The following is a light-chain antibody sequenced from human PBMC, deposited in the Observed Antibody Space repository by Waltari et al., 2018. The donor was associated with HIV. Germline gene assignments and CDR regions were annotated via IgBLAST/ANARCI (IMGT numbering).Light chain of an antibody. J-gene: IGLJ2*01. V-gene: IGLV1-47*01. CDR1: SSHIGSNY. CDR2: GNN. Sequence: QSVLTQPPSASGTPGQRVTIPCSGSSSHIGSNYVYWYQQLPGRTPNTLIQGNNQRPSGVPDRFSGSKSGTSASLAISGLRSEDEADYYCAAWDDSLSGYVVFGGGTKLTVL. CDR3: AAWDDSLSGYVV.